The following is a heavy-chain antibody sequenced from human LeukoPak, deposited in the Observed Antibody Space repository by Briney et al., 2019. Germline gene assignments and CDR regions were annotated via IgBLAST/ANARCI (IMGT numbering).Heavy chain of an antibody. CDR3: AAGLGYCSSTSCPPYGMDV. CDR1: GFTVSSNY. J-gene: IGHJ6*02. V-gene: IGHV3-53*01. D-gene: IGHD2-2*01. CDR2: IYSGGST. Sequence: GGSLRLSCAAPGFTVSSNYMSWVRQAPGKGLEWVSVIYSGGSTYYADSVKGRFTISRDNSKNTLYLQMNSLRAEDTAVYYCAAGLGYCSSTSCPPYGMDVWGQGTTVTVSS.